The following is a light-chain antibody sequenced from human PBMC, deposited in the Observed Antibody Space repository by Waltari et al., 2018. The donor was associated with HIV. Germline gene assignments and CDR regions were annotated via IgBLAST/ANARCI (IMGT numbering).Light chain of an antibody. CDR2: SNE. Sequence: SVLTQPPSASGTPGQRVTISCSGSNSNIGPNTGNWYRQLPGTTPQLLIHSNEQRPSGVPDRFSGSKSGTSASLAISGLQSEDEDDYYCAAWEDTLNGWVFGGGTKLTVL. CDR1: NSNIGPNT. J-gene: IGLJ3*02. V-gene: IGLV1-44*01. CDR3: AAWEDTLNGWV.